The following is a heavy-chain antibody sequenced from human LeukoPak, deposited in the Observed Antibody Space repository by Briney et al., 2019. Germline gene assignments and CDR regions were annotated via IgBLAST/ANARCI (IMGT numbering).Heavy chain of an antibody. J-gene: IGHJ6*02. CDR3: ATNTVPTWYYGMDV. Sequence: ASVKVSCKVSGYTLTELSMHWVRQAPGKGLEWMGGFDPEDGETIYAQKFQGRVTMTEDTSTDTAYMELSSLRSEGTAVYYCATNTVPTWYYGMDVWGQGTTVTVSS. V-gene: IGHV1-24*01. CDR1: GYTLTELS. D-gene: IGHD2/OR15-2a*01. CDR2: FDPEDGET.